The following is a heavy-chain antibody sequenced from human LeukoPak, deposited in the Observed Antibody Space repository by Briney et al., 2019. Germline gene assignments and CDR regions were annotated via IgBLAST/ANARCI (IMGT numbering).Heavy chain of an antibody. V-gene: IGHV1-46*01. J-gene: IGHJ4*02. D-gene: IGHD6-13*01. CDR1: GYTFTDYY. CDR3: ARVTSPARRGRTLVAAAATPFDF. Sequence: ASVRLSCKASGYTFTDYYVHWVRRAPGLGLEWMGVIGPGNNKTTYAQKFQDRVNMTRDTSTSTVYLELSSLTSDDTAIYYCARVTSPARRGRTLVAAAATPFDFWGQGTLVTVSS. CDR2: IGPGNNKT.